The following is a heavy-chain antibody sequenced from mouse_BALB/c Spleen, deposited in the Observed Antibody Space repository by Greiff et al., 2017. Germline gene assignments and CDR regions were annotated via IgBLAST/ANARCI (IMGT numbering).Heavy chain of an antibody. CDR2: INPSSGYT. J-gene: IGHJ4*01. D-gene: IGHD2-4*01. CDR3: ARNYDYENAMDY. V-gene: IGHV1-4*01. CDR1: GYTFTSYT. Sequence: VQLQQSGAELARPGASVKMSCKASGYTFTSYTMHWVKQRPGQGLEWIGYINPSSGYTNYNQKFKDKATLTADKSSSTAYMQLSSLTSEDSAVYYCARNYDYENAMDYWGQGTSVTVSS.